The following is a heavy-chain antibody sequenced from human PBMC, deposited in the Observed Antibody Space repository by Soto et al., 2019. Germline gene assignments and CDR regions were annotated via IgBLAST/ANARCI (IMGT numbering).Heavy chain of an antibody. CDR2: ISSSSSTI. CDR1: GFTFSSYS. J-gene: IGHJ4*02. V-gene: IGHV3-48*02. D-gene: IGHD6-19*01. CDR3: ARDPRMYSSGWWDY. Sequence: GGSLRLSCAASGFTFSSYSMNWVRQAPGKGLEWVPYISSSSSTIYYADSVKGRFTISRDNAKNSLYLQMNSLRDEDTAVYYCARDPRMYSSGWWDYWGQGTLVTVSS.